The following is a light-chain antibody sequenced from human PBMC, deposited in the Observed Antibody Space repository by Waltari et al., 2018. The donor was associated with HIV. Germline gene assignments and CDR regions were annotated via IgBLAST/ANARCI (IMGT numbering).Light chain of an antibody. V-gene: IGLV1-44*01. J-gene: IGLJ3*02. Sequence: QSVLTQPPSASGTPGQRVTISCSGGSSTIRSNIVNWYHQLPGTAPKLLFYSDNQRPSGVPDRFSASKSGTSASLAISGLQSEDEADYYCAAWDDSLNGWVFGGGTKLTVL. CDR2: SDN. CDR3: AAWDDSLNGWV. CDR1: SSTIRSNI.